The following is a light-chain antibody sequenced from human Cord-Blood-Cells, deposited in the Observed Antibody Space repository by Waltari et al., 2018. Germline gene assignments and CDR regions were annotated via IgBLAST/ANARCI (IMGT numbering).Light chain of an antibody. V-gene: IGKV3-15*01. CDR1: QSVGRD. CDR3: QQYNNWPGT. J-gene: IGKJ2*01. Sequence: DIVMTHSPATLSVSPGERATLSCTASQSVGRDLATYQEKPSQAPRLLVSGATTRATGIPARFSGSVSGTEFTLTISRLQSEDFAVYYCQQYNNWPGTFGQGTKLEIK. CDR2: GAT.